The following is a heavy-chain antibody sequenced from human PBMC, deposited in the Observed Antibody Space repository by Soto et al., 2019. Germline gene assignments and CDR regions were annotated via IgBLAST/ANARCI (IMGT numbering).Heavy chain of an antibody. D-gene: IGHD5-12*01. CDR1: GYTFNDFG. CDR3: ARDIGFDIDY. CDR2: IYSKAGKI. Sequence: QVQLVQSGAEVQKPGASVKVSCKTSGYTFNDFGITWVRQAPGLGLEWLGWIYSKAGKINFAPKFQGRVIMTTDTSTRTAYMELKSLTFDDSAVYFCARDIGFDIDYWGQGTPVTVS. V-gene: IGHV1-18*01. J-gene: IGHJ4*02.